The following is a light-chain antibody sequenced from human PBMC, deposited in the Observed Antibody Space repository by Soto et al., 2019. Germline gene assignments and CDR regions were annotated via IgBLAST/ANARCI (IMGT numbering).Light chain of an antibody. CDR1: QSISTY. Sequence: DIQMTQSPSSLSASVGDRVTTTCRASQSISTYLNWYQQKPGSDPKLLIYGTSSLQGGVPSRFSGSGSGTDFTLTISRLEPEDFAVYYCQQYGSSLTGTFGQGTKVDIK. CDR2: GTS. J-gene: IGKJ1*01. CDR3: QQYGSSLTGT. V-gene: IGKV1-39*01.